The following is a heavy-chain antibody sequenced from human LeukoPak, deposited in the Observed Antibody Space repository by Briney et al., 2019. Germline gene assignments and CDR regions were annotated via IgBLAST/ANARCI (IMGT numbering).Heavy chain of an antibody. CDR1: GFTFSSYW. D-gene: IGHD2-15*01. CDR2: ISGSGDTT. J-gene: IGHJ4*02. Sequence: GGSLRLSCAASGFTFSSYWMSWVRQAPGKGLEWVASISGSGDTTYYADSVKGRFTISRDNSKDTLYLQVNTLRAEDTALYYCASEPRSTVVVVLDYWGQGTLVTVSS. V-gene: IGHV3-23*01. CDR3: ASEPRSTVVVVLDY.